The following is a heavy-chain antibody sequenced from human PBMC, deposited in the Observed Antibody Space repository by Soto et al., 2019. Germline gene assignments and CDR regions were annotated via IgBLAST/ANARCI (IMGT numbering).Heavy chain of an antibody. CDR1: GFTFSSYW. D-gene: IGHD3-3*01. CDR3: ARARLTIFVPFPHGMDV. J-gene: IGHJ6*02. V-gene: IGHV3-7*01. CDR2: IKQDGSEK. Sequence: VGSLRLSCAASGFTFSSYWMSWVRQAPGKGLEWVANIKQDGSEKYYVDSVKGRFTISRDNAKNSLYLQMNSLRAEDTAVYYCARARLTIFVPFPHGMDVWGQGTTVTVSS.